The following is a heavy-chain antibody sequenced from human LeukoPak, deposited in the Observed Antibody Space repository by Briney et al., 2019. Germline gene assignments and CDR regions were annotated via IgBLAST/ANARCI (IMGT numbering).Heavy chain of an antibody. V-gene: IGHV3-15*01. CDR1: GFTLSNAW. J-gene: IGHJ4*02. CDR3: TTDALLDFWSGYHFDY. D-gene: IGHD3-3*01. Sequence: KSGGSLRLSCAASGFTLSNAWMSWVRQAPGKGLEWVGRIKSKTDGGTTDYAAPVKGRFTISRDDSKNTLYLQMNSLKTEDTAVYYCTTDALLDFWSGYHFDYWGQGTLVTVSS. CDR2: IKSKTDGGTT.